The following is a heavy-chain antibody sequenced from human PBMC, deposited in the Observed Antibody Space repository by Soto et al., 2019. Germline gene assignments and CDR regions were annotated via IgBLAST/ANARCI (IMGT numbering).Heavy chain of an antibody. CDR2: ISGSGTTT. J-gene: IGHJ5*02. CDR3: ARDLNWAFDH. V-gene: IGHV3-48*02. D-gene: IGHD3-16*01. CDR1: GFPFSSKS. Sequence: LRLSCAASGFPFSSKSVNWVRQAPGKGLEWVSYISGSGTTTRYADSVKGRFTLSRDNAKNSLFLDMNSLTDEDTAVYYCARDLNWAFDHWGRGTLVTVSS.